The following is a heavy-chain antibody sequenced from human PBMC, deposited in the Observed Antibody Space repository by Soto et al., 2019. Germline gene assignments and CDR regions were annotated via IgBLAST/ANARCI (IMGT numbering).Heavy chain of an antibody. J-gene: IGHJ6*02. Sequence: QVQLVQSGAEVKKPGSSVKVSCKASGGTFSSYAISWVRQAPGQGLEWMGGIIPIFGTADYAQKFQGRVTITAXXXTCXAYMELSSLKYEDTAVYYCAGHSSGVPGYYYGMDVWGQGTTVTVSS. CDR1: GGTFSSYA. CDR3: AGHSSGVPGYYYGMDV. V-gene: IGHV1-69*12. D-gene: IGHD3-22*01. CDR2: IIPIFGTA.